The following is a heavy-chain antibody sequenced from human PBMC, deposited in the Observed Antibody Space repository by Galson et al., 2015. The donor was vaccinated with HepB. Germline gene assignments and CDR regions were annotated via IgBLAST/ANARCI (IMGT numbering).Heavy chain of an antibody. CDR1: GYDFNKYG. CDR3: ARDSRLELQLNNYYSYGMDV. CDR2: VSGYDGSA. D-gene: IGHD1-7*01. V-gene: IGHV1-18*01. J-gene: IGHJ6*02. Sequence: SVKVSCKASGYDFNKYGLSWVRQAPGQGLEWMGWVSGYDGSANYAPKFQGRVTMTTEASTGTASMEMRSLRSDDTAVYYCARDSRLELQLNNYYSYGMDVWGQGTAVVVS.